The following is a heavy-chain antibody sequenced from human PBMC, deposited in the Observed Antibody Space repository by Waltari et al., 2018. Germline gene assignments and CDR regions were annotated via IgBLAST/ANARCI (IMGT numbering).Heavy chain of an antibody. D-gene: IGHD6-19*01. J-gene: IGHJ4*02. V-gene: IGHV3-7*01. CDR3: ARQDISVRSCPDY. Sequence: EVQLVESGGGLVQPGGSLGIAGGAPGVCLRSHHMPWLRQAPGKGLEWGANIWPDGSDRNHVDSVKGRFTISRDNAQNTLYLQMNSLRAEDTAVYYCARQDISVRSCPDYWGQGTLVTVSS. CDR2: IWPDGSDR. CDR1: GVCLRSHH.